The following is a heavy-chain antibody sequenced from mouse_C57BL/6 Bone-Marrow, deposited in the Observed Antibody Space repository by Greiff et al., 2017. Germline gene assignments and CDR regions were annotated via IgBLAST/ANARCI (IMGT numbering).Heavy chain of an antibody. Sequence: VQLQQSGAELARPGASVKLSCKASGYTFPSYGISWVKQRTGQGLEWIGDIYPTSGNTYYNEKFKGKATLTADKSSRTAYMELRSLTSEDSAVFFCARRVTTVVAKTAYWYFDVWGTGTTVTVSS. CDR2: IYPTSGNT. CDR1: GYTFPSYG. V-gene: IGHV1-81*01. D-gene: IGHD1-1*01. J-gene: IGHJ1*03. CDR3: ARRVTTVVAKTAYWYFDV.